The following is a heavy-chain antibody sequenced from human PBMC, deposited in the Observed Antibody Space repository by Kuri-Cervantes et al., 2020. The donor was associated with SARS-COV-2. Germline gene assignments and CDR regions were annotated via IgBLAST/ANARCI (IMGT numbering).Heavy chain of an antibody. Sequence: ASVKVSCKASGYTFTGYCMHWVRQAPGQGLEWMGWINPNSGGTNYAQKFQGRVTMTRDTSISTAYMELSRLRSDDTAVYYCARDRRSIYYDSSGYYIDYYYYGMDVWGQGTAVTVSS. CDR2: INPNSGGT. V-gene: IGHV1-2*02. CDR3: ARDRRSIYYDSSGYYIDYYYYGMDV. J-gene: IGHJ6*02. D-gene: IGHD3-22*01. CDR1: GYTFTGYC.